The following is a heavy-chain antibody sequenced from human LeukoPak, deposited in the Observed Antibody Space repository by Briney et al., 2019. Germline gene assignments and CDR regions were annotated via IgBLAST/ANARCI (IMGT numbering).Heavy chain of an antibody. CDR1: GYTFNTYG. J-gene: IGHJ4*02. CDR2: IGAYNGNT. D-gene: IGHD3-10*01. Sequence: ASVKVSCKASGYTFNTYGISWVRQAPGQGLEWMGWIGAYNGNTNYAQNLQGRVTMTADTSTSTAYMELRSLRFDDTAVYYCARDPHYYGSGNYYQFDYWGQGTLVTVS. CDR3: ARDPHYYGSGNYYQFDY. V-gene: IGHV1-18*04.